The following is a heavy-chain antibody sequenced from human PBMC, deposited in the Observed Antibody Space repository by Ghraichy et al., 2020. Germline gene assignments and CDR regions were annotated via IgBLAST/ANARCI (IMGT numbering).Heavy chain of an antibody. CDR1: GFTFSSYA. V-gene: IGHV3-23*01. D-gene: IGHD1-26*01. J-gene: IGHJ3*02. CDR3: AKALGASYDAFDI. Sequence: GGSLRLSCPASGFTFSSYAMSWVRQAPGKGLEWVSAISGSGGSTYYADSVKGRFTISRDNSKNTLYLQMNSLRAEDTAVYYCAKALGASYDAFDIWGQGTMVTVSS. CDR2: ISGSGGST.